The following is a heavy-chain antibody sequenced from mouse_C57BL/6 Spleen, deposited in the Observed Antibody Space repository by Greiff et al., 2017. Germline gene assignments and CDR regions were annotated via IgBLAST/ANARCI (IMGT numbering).Heavy chain of an antibody. J-gene: IGHJ2*01. Sequence: QVQLQQSGAELVKPGASVKISCKASGYAFSSYWMNWVKQRPGKGLEWIGQIYPGDGDTTYNGKFKGKATLTADKASSTAYMQLSSLTSEDSAVYFGARPGDSSGYVDYWGQGTTRTVAS. D-gene: IGHD3-2*02. CDR1: GYAFSSYW. CDR3: ARPGDSSGYVDY. V-gene: IGHV1-80*01. CDR2: IYPGDGDT.